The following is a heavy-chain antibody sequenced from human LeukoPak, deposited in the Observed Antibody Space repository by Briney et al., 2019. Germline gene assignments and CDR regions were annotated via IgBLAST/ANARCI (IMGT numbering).Heavy chain of an antibody. J-gene: IGHJ4*02. D-gene: IGHD4-23*01. CDR2: IKPSGGRK. CDR3: ARGGSYGGNRNFDY. Sequence: ASVTVSFKASGYTFTNYYMHWVRQAPGQGRAWIGIIKPSGGRKSYAQKFHGRVTMTRDMSTSTVYMELSRLRSEDTAVYYCARGGSYGGNRNFDYWAREPWSPSPQ. V-gene: IGHV1-46*01. CDR1: GYTFTNYY.